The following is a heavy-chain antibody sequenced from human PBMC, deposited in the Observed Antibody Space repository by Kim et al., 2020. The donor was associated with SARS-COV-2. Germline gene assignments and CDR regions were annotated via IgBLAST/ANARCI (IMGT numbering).Heavy chain of an antibody. CDR3: ASALGH. D-gene: IGHD3-16*02. CDR2: YTSGRN. V-gene: IGHV4-4*07. J-gene: IGHJ4*02. Sequence: YTSGRNNYNPALQSRVTMSVDMSKNPFSLKLSSVTAADTAVYYCASALGHWGQGTLVTVSS.